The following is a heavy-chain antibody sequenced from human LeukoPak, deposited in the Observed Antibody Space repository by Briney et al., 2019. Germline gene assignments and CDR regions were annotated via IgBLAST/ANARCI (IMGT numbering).Heavy chain of an antibody. D-gene: IGHD5-12*01. Sequence: GESLQISCKGAGYSFTSYWIGCVRQMPGKGLEWMGIIYPGDSDTRYSPSFQGQVPISADKSISTASLQGSSLKASDTAMYYCARRGRRGSWFDPWGQGTLVTVSS. V-gene: IGHV5-51*01. CDR2: IYPGDSDT. J-gene: IGHJ5*02. CDR3: ARRGRRGSWFDP. CDR1: GYSFTSYW.